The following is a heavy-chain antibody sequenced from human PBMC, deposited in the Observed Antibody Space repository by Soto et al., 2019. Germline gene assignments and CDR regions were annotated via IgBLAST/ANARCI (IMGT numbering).Heavy chain of an antibody. J-gene: IGHJ6*02. D-gene: IGHD3-10*01. CDR2: IWYDGSNK. CDR1: GFTFSTYG. CDR3: ARVRGWFYGSGSSVGIEV. V-gene: IGHV3-33*01. Sequence: QVQLVESGGGVVQPGRSLRLSCAASGFTFSTYGMPWVRQAPGKGLEWVAVIWYDGSNKYYADSVKGRFTISRDNSKNTLYLQQDSLRAEDAAVYYCARVRGWFYGSGSSVGIEVWGQGNTGHVSS.